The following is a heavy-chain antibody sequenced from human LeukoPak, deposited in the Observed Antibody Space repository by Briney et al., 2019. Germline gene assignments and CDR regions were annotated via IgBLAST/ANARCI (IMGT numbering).Heavy chain of an antibody. CDR3: ARVHYISGRDFQH. V-gene: IGHV3-48*03. Sequence: GGSLRLSCATSGFTFSSYAMSWVRQAPGKGLEWISYISGSGSTIYYADSVKGRFTISRDNAKNSLYLQMNSLRAEDTAVYYCARVHYISGRDFQHWGQGTLVTVSS. CDR1: GFTFSSYA. D-gene: IGHD3-10*01. J-gene: IGHJ1*01. CDR2: ISGSGSTI.